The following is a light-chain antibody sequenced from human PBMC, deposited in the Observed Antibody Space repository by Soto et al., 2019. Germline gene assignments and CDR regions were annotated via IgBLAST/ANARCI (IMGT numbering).Light chain of an antibody. Sequence: DIVMTQAPLSLPVTPGEPASISCRSSQSLLHSNGYNYLDWYLQKPGQSPQLLIYLGSNRASGVPDRFSGSGSGTDVTLKISRVEAEDVGVYYCMQALETWTFGQGTKVEI. J-gene: IGKJ1*01. CDR1: QSLLHSNGYNY. CDR3: MQALETWT. V-gene: IGKV2-28*01. CDR2: LGS.